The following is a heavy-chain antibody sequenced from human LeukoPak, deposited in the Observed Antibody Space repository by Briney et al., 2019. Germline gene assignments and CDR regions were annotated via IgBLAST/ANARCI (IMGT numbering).Heavy chain of an antibody. CDR3: ARDLDVATAEDYKYGMDV. Sequence: GGSRRLSCGASGFTFSSYSMNWVRQAPGKGLEWVSSISSSSSYIYYADSVKGRFTISRDNAKNSLYLQMNSLRAEDTAVYYCARDLDVATAEDYKYGMDVWGQGTTVTVSS. CDR2: ISSSSSYI. CDR1: GFTFSSYS. J-gene: IGHJ6*02. V-gene: IGHV3-21*01. D-gene: IGHD6-13*01.